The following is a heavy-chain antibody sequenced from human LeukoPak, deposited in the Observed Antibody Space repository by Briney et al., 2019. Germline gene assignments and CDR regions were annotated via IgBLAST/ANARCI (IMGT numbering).Heavy chain of an antibody. V-gene: IGHV4-59*01. CDR1: GGSISSYY. CDR2: IYYSGST. D-gene: IGHD3-10*01. CDR3: ARVGTMVRGVTNFDC. J-gene: IGHJ4*02. Sequence: SETLSLTCTVSGGSISSYYWSWIRQPPGQGLEWIGYIYYSGSTNYNPSLKSRVTTSVDTSKNQFSLKLNSVTAADTTVYYCARVGTMVRGVTNFDCWGQGTLVTVSS.